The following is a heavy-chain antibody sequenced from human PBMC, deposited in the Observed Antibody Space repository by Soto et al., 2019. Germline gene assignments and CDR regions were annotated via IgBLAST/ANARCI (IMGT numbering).Heavy chain of an antibody. Sequence: SVKVSCKASGFTFTSSAVQWGRQARGQRLEWIGWIVVGSGNTNYAQKFQERVTITRDMSTSTAYMELSSLRSEDTAVYYCAALSLTSPTLGYYFDYWGQGTLVTVSS. V-gene: IGHV1-58*01. CDR1: GFTFTSSA. J-gene: IGHJ4*02. CDR3: AALSLTSPTLGYYFDY. CDR2: IVVGSGNT. D-gene: IGHD2-8*01.